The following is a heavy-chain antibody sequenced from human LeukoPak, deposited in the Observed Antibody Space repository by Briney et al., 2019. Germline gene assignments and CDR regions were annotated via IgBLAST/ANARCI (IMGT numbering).Heavy chain of an antibody. V-gene: IGHV3-23*01. D-gene: IGHD6-19*01. Sequence: PGGSLRLSCAASGFTFSSYAMSWVRQAPGKGLEWVSAISGSGGSTYYADSVKGRFTISRDNSKNTLYLQMNSLRAEDTAVYYCAKDSRIAVAGTEGFDYWGQGTLVTVPS. CDR2: ISGSGGST. J-gene: IGHJ4*02. CDR1: GFTFSSYA. CDR3: AKDSRIAVAGTEGFDY.